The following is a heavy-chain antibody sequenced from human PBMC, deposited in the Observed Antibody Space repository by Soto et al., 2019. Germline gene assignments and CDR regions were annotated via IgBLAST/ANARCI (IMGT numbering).Heavy chain of an antibody. D-gene: IGHD6-13*01. CDR3: ATDLAAGDY. J-gene: IGHJ4*02. CDR2: FNPTSGST. CDR1: GYTFINYY. Sequence: QVQLVQSGAEVKKPGASVKLSCKASGYTFINYYIHWVRQAPGQGLEWMGIFNPTSGSTNYAQKFQGRVTLTMDTSTRTFYMELSSLRFDDTAVYYCATDLAAGDYWGQGTLVTVS. V-gene: IGHV1-46*01.